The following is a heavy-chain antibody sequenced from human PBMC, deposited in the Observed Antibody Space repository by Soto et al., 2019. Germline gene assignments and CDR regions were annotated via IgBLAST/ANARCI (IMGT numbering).Heavy chain of an antibody. CDR1: GFTVSSNY. V-gene: IGHV3-66*01. Sequence: EVQLVESGGGLVQPGGSLRLSCAASGFTVSSNYMSWVRQAPGKGLEWVSVIYSGGSTYYADSVKGRFTISRDNSKNTLYLQMNSLRAEDTAVYYCARDLVGATSYYYGMDVWGQGTTVTVSS. CDR2: IYSGGST. D-gene: IGHD1-26*01. CDR3: ARDLVGATSYYYGMDV. J-gene: IGHJ6*02.